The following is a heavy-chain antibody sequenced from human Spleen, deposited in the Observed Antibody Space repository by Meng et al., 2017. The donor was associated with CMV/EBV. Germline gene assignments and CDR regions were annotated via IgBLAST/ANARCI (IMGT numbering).Heavy chain of an antibody. J-gene: IGHJ4*02. CDR1: GFDFSRHG. CDR2: IEDDGSKT. D-gene: IGHD3-22*01. CDR3: ARDERVLIPISGYLGY. V-gene: IGHV3-30*02. Sequence: GGSLRLSCAASGFDFSRHGMHWVRQAPRKGLEWVAFIEDDGSKTDYGDSVRGRFTISRDSSQNTVSLQMNSLRPEDTGVYYCARDERVLIPISGYLGYWGQGTLVTVSS.